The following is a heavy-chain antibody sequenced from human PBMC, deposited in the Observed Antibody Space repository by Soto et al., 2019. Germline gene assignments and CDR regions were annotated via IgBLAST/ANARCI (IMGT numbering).Heavy chain of an antibody. CDR3: ARVPSSAAPAYDFDY. J-gene: IGHJ4*02. D-gene: IGHD6-6*01. CDR2: ISAYNANT. Sequence: QVQLVQSGAEVKKPGASVKVSCKASGYTFTSYGISWLRQAPGQGLEWMGWISAYNANTNYAQKLQGRVTMTTDTSESTAYMALRSLRCDDTAVYYCARVPSSAAPAYDFDYWGQGTLVTVSS. V-gene: IGHV1-18*01. CDR1: GYTFTSYG.